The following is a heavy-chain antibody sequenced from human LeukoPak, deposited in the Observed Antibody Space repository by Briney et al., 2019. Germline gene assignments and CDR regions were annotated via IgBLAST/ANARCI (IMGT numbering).Heavy chain of an antibody. D-gene: IGHD3-10*01. V-gene: IGHV1-18*01. J-gene: IGHJ5*02. CDR2: ISAYNGNT. Sequence: GASVKVSCKASGYTFTSYGISWVRQAPGQGLEWMGWISAYNGNTNYAQKLQGRVTMTTDTSTSTAYMELRSLRSDDTAVYYCARDPIVRGVIILFDPWGQGTLVTVSS. CDR1: GYTFTSYG. CDR3: ARDPIVRGVIILFDP.